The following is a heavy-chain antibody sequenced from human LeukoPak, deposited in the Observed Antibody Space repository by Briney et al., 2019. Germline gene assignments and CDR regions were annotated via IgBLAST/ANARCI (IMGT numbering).Heavy chain of an antibody. CDR2: IIPILGIA. D-gene: IGHD6-13*01. J-gene: IGHJ4*02. CDR3: ARYSSSTYYFDY. CDR1: GGTFSSYA. V-gene: IGHV1-69*04. Sequence: SVKVSCKASGGTFSSYAISWVRQAPGQGLEWMGRIIPILGIANYAQKFQGRVTITRDTSASTAYMELSSLRSEDTAVYYCARYSSSTYYFDYWGQGTLVTVSS.